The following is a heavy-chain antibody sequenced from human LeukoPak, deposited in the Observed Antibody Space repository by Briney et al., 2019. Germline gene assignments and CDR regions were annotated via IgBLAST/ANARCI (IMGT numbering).Heavy chain of an antibody. CDR2: NYHSGST. V-gene: IGHV4-38-2*01. J-gene: IGHJ4*02. CDR3: ARVAAVAGADY. Sequence: SETLSLTCAVSGYSISSGYYWGWIRPPPGKGLEWIGSNYHSGSTYYNPSLKSRVTISVDTSKHQFSLKLSSVTAADTAVYYCARVAAVAGADYWGQGPLVTVSS. CDR1: GYSISSGYY. D-gene: IGHD6-19*01.